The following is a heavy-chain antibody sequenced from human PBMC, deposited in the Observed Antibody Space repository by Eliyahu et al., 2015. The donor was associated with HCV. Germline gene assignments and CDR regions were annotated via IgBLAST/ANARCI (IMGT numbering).Heavy chain of an antibody. CDR1: GFSLSTSGVG. V-gene: IGHV2-5*01. D-gene: IGHD2/OR15-2a*01. CDR3: AHRQNRASFYFDF. Sequence: LKESGPTLVKPTETLTLTCTFSGFSLSTSGVGVGWIRQPPGKALEWLGLIHWNDEKRYNPSLRGRLTLSKDTSKNQVVLTMTNVDPVDTATYFCAHRQNRASFYFDFWGQGTLVTVSS. CDR2: IHWNDEK. J-gene: IGHJ4*02.